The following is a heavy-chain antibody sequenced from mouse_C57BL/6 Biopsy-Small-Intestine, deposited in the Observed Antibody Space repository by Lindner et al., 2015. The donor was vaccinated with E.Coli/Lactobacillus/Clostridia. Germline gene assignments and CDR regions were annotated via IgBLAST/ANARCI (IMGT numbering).Heavy chain of an antibody. CDR3: ARQWGSYAMDY. V-gene: IGHV5-17*01. CDR2: ISSGSSTI. Sequence: VQLQESGGGLVKPGGSLKLSCAASGFTFSDYGMHWVRQAPEKGLEWVAYISSGSSTIYYADTVKGRFTISRDNAKNTLFLQMTSLRSEDTAMYYCARQWGSYAMDYWGQGTSVTVSS. CDR1: GFTFSDYG. D-gene: IGHD1-3*01. J-gene: IGHJ4*01.